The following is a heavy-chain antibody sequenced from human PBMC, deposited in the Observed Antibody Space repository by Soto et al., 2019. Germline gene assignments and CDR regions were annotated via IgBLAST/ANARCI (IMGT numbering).Heavy chain of an antibody. J-gene: IGHJ6*02. D-gene: IGHD3-10*01. CDR2: IIPILGIA. CDR1: GGTFSSYT. CDR3: ARDRYYYGSGSYYYYGMDV. V-gene: IGHV1-69*04. Sequence: SVKVSCKASGGTFSSYTISWVRQAPGQGLEWMGRIIPILGIANYAQKFQGRVTITADKSTSTAYMELSSLRSDDTAVYYCARDRYYYGSGSYYYYGMDVWGQGTTVTVSS.